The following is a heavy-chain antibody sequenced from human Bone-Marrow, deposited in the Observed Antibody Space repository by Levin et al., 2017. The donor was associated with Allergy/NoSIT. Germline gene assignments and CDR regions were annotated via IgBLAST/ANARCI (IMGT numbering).Heavy chain of an antibody. CDR3: ARSNGGGSYYNYFHYGMDV. J-gene: IGHJ6*02. V-gene: IGHV4-61*01. CDR1: GGSVSRGSNY. CDR2: MYDSGST. Sequence: SQTLSLTCTVEGGSVSRGSNYWSWIRQSAGKGLEWIGSMYDSGSTDYNPSLKSRVTISGDTSKNQFSLKMTSLTPADTAVYYCARSNGGGSYYNYFHYGMDVWGQGTTVTVSS. D-gene: IGHD1-26*01.